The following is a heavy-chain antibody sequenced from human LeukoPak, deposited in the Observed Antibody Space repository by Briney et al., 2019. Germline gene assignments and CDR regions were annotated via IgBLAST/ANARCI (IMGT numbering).Heavy chain of an antibody. CDR3: AKSGGYGLIDY. CDR1: GASVSGSAYY. V-gene: IGHV4-39*01. Sequence: TSETLSLTCTVSGASVSGSAYYWGWIRQPPGKGLEWIGNIYYSGSTYYNESLESRVTISIDTSKNQFSLKLNSVTAADTAMYYCAKSGGYGLIDYWGQGTLVTVSS. J-gene: IGHJ4*02. CDR2: IYYSGST. D-gene: IGHD1-26*01.